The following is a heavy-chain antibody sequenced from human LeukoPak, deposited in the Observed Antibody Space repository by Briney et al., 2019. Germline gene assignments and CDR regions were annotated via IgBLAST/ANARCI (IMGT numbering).Heavy chain of an antibody. CDR2: IYTSGST. CDR1: GGSISSYY. V-gene: IGHV4-4*07. CDR3: ARDKSHYYDSSEYYFDY. Sequence: SETLSLTCTVSGGSISSYYWSWIRQPAGKGLEWIGRIYTSGSTNYNPSLKSRVTLSVDTSKNQFSLKLSSVTAEDTAVYYCARDKSHYYDSSEYYFDYWGQGTLVTVSS. J-gene: IGHJ4*02. D-gene: IGHD3-22*01.